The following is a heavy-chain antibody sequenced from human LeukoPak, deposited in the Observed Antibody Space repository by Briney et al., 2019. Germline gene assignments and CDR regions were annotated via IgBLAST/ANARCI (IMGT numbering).Heavy chain of an antibody. CDR2: ISAYNGNT. Sequence: ASVKVSCKASGYTFTSYGISWVRQAPGQGLEWMGWISAYNGNTNYAQKLQGRVTMTTDTSTSTAYMELRSLRSDDTAVYYCARGASIADRLDAFDIWGQGTMVTVSS. CDR1: GYTFTSYG. CDR3: ARGASIADRLDAFDI. J-gene: IGHJ3*02. V-gene: IGHV1-18*01. D-gene: IGHD6-6*01.